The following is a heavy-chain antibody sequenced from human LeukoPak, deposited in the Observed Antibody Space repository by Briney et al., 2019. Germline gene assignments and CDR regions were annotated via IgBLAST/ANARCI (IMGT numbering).Heavy chain of an antibody. Sequence: SVKVSCKASGGTFSSYAISWVRQAPGQGLEWMGGIIPIFGTANYAQKFQGRVTITADESSSTAYMELSSLKSEDTAVYYCARALTRYCSRTSCYLGYFDYWGQRTLVTVSS. CDR2: IIPIFGTA. D-gene: IGHD2-2*01. CDR3: ARALTRYCSRTSCYLGYFDY. V-gene: IGHV1-69*01. CDR1: GGTFSSYA. J-gene: IGHJ4*02.